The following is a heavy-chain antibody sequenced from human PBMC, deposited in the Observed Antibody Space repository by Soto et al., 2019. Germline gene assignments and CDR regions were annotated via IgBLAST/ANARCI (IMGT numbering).Heavy chain of an antibody. D-gene: IGHD3-22*01. CDR3: ARVHYDSVPADY. V-gene: IGHV1-2*02. CDR1: GYTFTGYY. CDR2: INPNNGGT. Sequence: ASVKVSCKASGYTFTGYYLHWVRQAPGQGPEWMGWINPNNGGTNYAQKFQGRVTMTTDTSISTAYMELNRLTSGDTAVYYCARVHYDSVPADYWGQGTLVTVSS. J-gene: IGHJ4*02.